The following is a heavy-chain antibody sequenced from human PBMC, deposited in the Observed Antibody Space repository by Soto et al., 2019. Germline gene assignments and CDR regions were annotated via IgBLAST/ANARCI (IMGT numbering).Heavy chain of an antibody. V-gene: IGHV3-33*01. CDR2: IWYDGSNK. CDR1: GFTFSTYG. D-gene: IGHD6-19*01. Sequence: QVQLVESGGGVVQPGTSLRLSCAASGFTFSTYGVHWVRQAPGKGLEWLAVIWYDGSNKYYADSVKGRFTISRDNSKNTLYLQMNSLRAEDTAVYYCATAVAGTNRYSPHWGQGTLVTVSS. CDR3: ATAVAGTNRYSPH. J-gene: IGHJ1*01.